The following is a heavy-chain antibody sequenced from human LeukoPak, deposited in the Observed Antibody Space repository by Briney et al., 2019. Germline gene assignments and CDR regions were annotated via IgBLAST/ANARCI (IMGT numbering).Heavy chain of an antibody. V-gene: IGHV3-21*01. CDR2: ISNSSSYI. CDR3: AGANVWGSYRFDY. J-gene: IGHJ4*02. Sequence: GGSLRLSCAASGFTFSNYYMNWVRQAPGKGLEWVSSISNSSSYIYYADSVKGRFTISRDNAKNSLYLQMNSLRAEDTAVYYCAGANVWGSYRFDYWGQGTLVTVSS. CDR1: GFTFSNYY. D-gene: IGHD3-16*02.